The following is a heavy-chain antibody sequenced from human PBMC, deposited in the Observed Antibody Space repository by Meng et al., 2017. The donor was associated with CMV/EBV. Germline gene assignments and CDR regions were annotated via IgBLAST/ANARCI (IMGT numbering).Heavy chain of an antibody. Sequence: SETLSLTCAVYGGSFSGYYWSWIRQPPGKGLEWIGEINHSGSTNYNPSLKSRVTISVDTSKNQFSLKLSSVTAADTAVYYCARTLQARYCSSTSCHKYGMDVWGQGTTVTVSS. D-gene: IGHD2-2*01. CDR2: INHSGST. J-gene: IGHJ6*02. CDR1: GGSFSGYY. CDR3: ARTLQARYCSSTSCHKYGMDV. V-gene: IGHV4-34*01.